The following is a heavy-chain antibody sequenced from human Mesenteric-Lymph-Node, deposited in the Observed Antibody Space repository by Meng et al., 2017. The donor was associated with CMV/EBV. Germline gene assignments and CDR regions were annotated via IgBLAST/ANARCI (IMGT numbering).Heavy chain of an antibody. CDR3: ARGSSYDILTGYFDY. CDR1: GGSFSGYY. CDR2: INHSGST. V-gene: IGHV4-34*01. Sequence: QVQFSRLGAVRFKPPESLSVTCAVYGGSFSGYYWNWIRQSPEKGLEWIGEINHSGSTTYNPSFTSRIIISVDTSTNQISLNMSSVTAADTAVYYCARGSSYDILTGYFDYWGQGALVTVSS. D-gene: IGHD3-9*01. J-gene: IGHJ4*02.